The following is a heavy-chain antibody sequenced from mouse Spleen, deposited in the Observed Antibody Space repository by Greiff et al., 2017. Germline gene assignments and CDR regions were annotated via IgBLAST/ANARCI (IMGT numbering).Heavy chain of an antibody. CDR1: GYTFTDYN. J-gene: IGHJ2*01. CDR3: ARRTGQLGLYFDY. CDR2: INPNNGGT. Sequence: VHVKQSGPELVKPGASVKIPCKASGYTFTDYNMDWVKQSHGKSLEWIGDINPNNGGTIYNQKFKGKATLTVDKSSSTAYMELRSLTSEDTAVYYCARRTGQLGLYFDYWGQGTTLTVSS. D-gene: IGHD3-2*01. V-gene: IGHV1-18*01.